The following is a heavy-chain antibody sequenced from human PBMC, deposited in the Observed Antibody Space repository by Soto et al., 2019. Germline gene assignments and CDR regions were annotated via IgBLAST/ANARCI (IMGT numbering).Heavy chain of an antibody. CDR2: ISYDGSNK. Sequence: PXVCLRLSCAASGFSFSSYAMHWVRQAPGKGLEWVAVISYDGSNKYYADSVKGRFTISRDNSKNTLYLQMNSLRAEDTAVYYCARAIRGGDWSDPCGQGTLVTVSS. V-gene: IGHV3-30-3*01. J-gene: IGHJ5*02. CDR1: GFSFSSYA. CDR3: ARAIRGGDWSDP. D-gene: IGHD3-10*01.